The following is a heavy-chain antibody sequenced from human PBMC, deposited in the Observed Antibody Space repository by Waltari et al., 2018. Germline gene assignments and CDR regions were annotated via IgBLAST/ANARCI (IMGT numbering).Heavy chain of an antibody. Sequence: QVQLQESGPGLVKPSETLSLTCAVSGYSISSGYYWGWIRQPPGKGLEWIGSIYHSGSTYYNPSLKSRVTISVDTSKNQFSLKLSSVTAADTAVYYCAIRSDSNEGKAEYFQHWGQGTLVTVSS. D-gene: IGHD3-22*01. CDR1: GYSISSGYY. J-gene: IGHJ1*01. CDR2: IYHSGST. V-gene: IGHV4-38-2*01. CDR3: AIRSDSNEGKAEYFQH.